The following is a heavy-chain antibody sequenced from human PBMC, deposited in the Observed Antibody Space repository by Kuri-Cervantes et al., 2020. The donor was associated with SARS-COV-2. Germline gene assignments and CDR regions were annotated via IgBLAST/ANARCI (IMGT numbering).Heavy chain of an antibody. CDR2: INHSGST. CDR1: GGSFSGYY. J-gene: IGHJ6*03. CDR3: ARGCSSTSCYQLNYYYYMDV. Sequence: SETLSLTCAVYGGSFSGYYWSWIRQPPGKGLEWIGEINHSGSTNYNPSLKSRVTISVDTSKNQFSLKLSSVTAADTAVYYCARGCSSTSCYQLNYYYYMDVWGKGTTVTVSS. V-gene: IGHV4-34*01. D-gene: IGHD2-2*01.